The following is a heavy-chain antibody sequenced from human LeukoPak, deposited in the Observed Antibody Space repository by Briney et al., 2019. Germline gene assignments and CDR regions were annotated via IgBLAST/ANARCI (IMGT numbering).Heavy chain of an antibody. CDR3: ASGGGISTDAFDI. CDR1: GYSISSGGYS. CDR2: ILHSGST. V-gene: IGHV4-30-2*01. Sequence: SETPSLTCTVSGYSISSGGYSWGWIRQPPRKGLEWIGYILHSGSTYYNPSLKSRVTISEDRSKNQFSLKLSSVTAAGTAVYYCASGGGISTDAFDIWGQGQWSPSLQ. J-gene: IGHJ3*02. D-gene: IGHD3-10*01.